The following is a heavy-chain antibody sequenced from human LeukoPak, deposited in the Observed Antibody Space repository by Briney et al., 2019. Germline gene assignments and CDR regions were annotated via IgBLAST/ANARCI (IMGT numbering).Heavy chain of an antibody. CDR1: GFTFSNYA. D-gene: IGHD3-22*01. J-gene: IGHJ4*02. CDR2: ISGSADDT. V-gene: IGHV3-23*01. CDR3: AKYDSFDHYYDSSGRFDC. Sequence: GGSLRLSCAASGFTFSNYAMNWVRQAPGKGLEWVSAISGSADDTYFSDSVKGRFTISRDNSKSTLFLQMNSLRAEDTAVYYCAKYDSFDHYYDSSGRFDCWGQGTLVTVSS.